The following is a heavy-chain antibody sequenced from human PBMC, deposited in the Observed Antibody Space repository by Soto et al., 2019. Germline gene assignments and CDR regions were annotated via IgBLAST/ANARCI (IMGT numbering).Heavy chain of an antibody. CDR2: ISSSSSYT. D-gene: IGHD6-13*01. J-gene: IGHJ4*02. Sequence: QVQLVESGGGLVKPGGSLRLSCAASGFTFSDYYMSWIRQAPGKGLEWVSYISSSSSYTNYADSVKGRFTISRDNRKNSLYRQMDSLRAADTALSYCAGGLSSSWYNWGQGTLVTVSS. CDR1: GFTFSDYY. CDR3: AGGLSSSWYN. V-gene: IGHV3-11*05.